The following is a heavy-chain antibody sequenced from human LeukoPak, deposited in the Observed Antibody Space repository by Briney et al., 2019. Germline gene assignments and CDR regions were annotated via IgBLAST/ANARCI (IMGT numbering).Heavy chain of an antibody. D-gene: IGHD3-10*01. CDR1: GYTFTSYA. J-gene: IGHJ4*02. CDR2: INTNTGNP. V-gene: IGHV7-4-1*02. Sequence: GASVKVSCKASGYTFTSYAMNWVRQAPGQGLEWMGWINTNTGNPTYAQGFTGRFDFSLDTSVSTAYLQISSLKAEDTAVYYCARGDLLWFGELYEIDFWGQETLVTVSS. CDR3: ARGDLLWFGELYEIDF.